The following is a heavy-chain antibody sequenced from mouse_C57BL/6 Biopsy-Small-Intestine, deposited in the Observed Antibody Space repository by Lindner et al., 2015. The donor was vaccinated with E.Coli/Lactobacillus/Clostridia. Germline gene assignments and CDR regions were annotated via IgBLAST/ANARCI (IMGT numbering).Heavy chain of an antibody. Sequence: SVKVSCKASGYAFTDSYIHWVRQAPGQGLEWMGWINPNSGGTIYAQKFQGRVTMTRDTSVSTGYMELSRLRSDDTAVYYCARERVVVISTAPGFYYYGMDVWGQGTTVTVSS. CDR2: INPNSGGT. CDR3: ARERVVVISTAPGFYYYGMDV. J-gene: IGHJ1*01. D-gene: IGHD1-1*01. V-gene: IGHV1-18*01. CDR1: GYAFTDSY.